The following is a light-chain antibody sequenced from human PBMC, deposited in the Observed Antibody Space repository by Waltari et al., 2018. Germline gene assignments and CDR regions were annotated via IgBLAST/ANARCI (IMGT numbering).Light chain of an antibody. Sequence: QSVLTQPPSVSGAPGQKVTISCTGSGPNTGAGYAVHWYQLLPRAAPKLLISGSTSRPLGVPDRFFGSTSGTSASLAITGLQAEDEGDYYCQSYDTSLSVVFGGGTKLTVL. CDR1: GPNTGAGYA. CDR3: QSYDTSLSVV. J-gene: IGLJ3*02. CDR2: GST. V-gene: IGLV1-40*01.